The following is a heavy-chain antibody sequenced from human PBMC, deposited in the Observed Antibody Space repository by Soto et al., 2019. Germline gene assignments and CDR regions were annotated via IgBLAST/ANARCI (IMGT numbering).Heavy chain of an antibody. D-gene: IGHD3-9*01. CDR3: ARDRGDYDILTGPPGY. CDR2: IFLADSDT. J-gene: IGHJ4*02. V-gene: IGHV5-51*01. CDR1: GHSFPNSW. Sequence: PGESLKISCQGSGHSFPNSWIAWVRQTPGKGLEWMGFIFLADSDTKYSPSFQGQVTISADRSINTAYLQWTSLKASDSAIYYCARDRGDYDILTGPPGYWGQGTLVTVSS.